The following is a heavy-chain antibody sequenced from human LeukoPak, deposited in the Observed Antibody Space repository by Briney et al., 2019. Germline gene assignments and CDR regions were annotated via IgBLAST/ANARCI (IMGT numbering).Heavy chain of an antibody. CDR3: ARDRELGH. D-gene: IGHD3-10*01. CDR1: GGSISVYY. Sequence: SETLSLTCTVSGGSISVYYWSWIRQPPGKGLERIGYIYNSGSTNYNPSLKSRLTISVDTSKNQFSLKLRSVTAAGTAVYYCARDRELGHWGQGTLVTVSS. V-gene: IGHV4-59*01. J-gene: IGHJ4*02. CDR2: IYNSGST.